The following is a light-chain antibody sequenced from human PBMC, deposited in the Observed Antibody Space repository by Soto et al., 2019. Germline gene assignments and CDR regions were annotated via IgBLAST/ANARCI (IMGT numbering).Light chain of an antibody. V-gene: IGKV3-20*01. CDR3: QQYHNSLWT. CDR1: QSVSSSY. CDR2: GAS. Sequence: LTQSPATLSVSPGERGRLSCRASQSVSSSYLAWYQQKPGQAPRLLIYGASIRATGIPDRFSGSGSGTDFTLTISRLEPEDFAVYYCQQYHNSLWTFGQGTKVEIK. J-gene: IGKJ1*01.